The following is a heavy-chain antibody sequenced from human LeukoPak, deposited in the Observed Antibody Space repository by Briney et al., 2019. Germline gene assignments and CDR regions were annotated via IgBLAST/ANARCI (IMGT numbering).Heavy chain of an antibody. D-gene: IGHD3-22*01. CDR1: GYTFTSYG. CDR3: ARGPIPYDSSGYPDY. J-gene: IGHJ4*02. V-gene: IGHV1-18*01. Sequence: ASVKVSCKASGYTFTSYGISWVRQAPGQGLEWMGWISAYNGNTNYAQKLQGRVTMTTDTSTSTAYMELRSLRSDDTAVYYCARGPIPYDSSGYPDYWDQGTLVTVSS. CDR2: ISAYNGNT.